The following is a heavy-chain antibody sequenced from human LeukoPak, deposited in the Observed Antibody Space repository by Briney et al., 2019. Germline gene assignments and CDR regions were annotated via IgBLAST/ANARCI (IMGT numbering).Heavy chain of an antibody. D-gene: IGHD3-3*02. CDR1: GGTFSSYA. CDR2: IIPIFGTA. V-gene: IGHV1-69*05. J-gene: IGHJ4*02. Sequence: SVKVSCKASGGTFSSYAISWVRQAPGQGLEWMEGIIPIFGTANYAQKFQGRVTMTTDTSTSTAYMELRSLRSDDTAVYYCARALHFWSGKDYWGQGTLVTVSS. CDR3: ARALHFWSGKDY.